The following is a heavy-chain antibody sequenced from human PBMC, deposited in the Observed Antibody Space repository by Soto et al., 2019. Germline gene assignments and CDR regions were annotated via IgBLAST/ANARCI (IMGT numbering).Heavy chain of an antibody. Sequence: QVQLVESGGGVVQPGRSLRLSCAASGFTFSSYGMHWVRQAPGKGLEWVAVIWYDGSNKYYADSVKGRITISRDNSKNTLYLQMNSLRAEDTAVYYCAREGGEYGGLDYWGQGTLVTVS. CDR3: AREGGEYGGLDY. CDR1: GFTFSSYG. V-gene: IGHV3-33*01. D-gene: IGHD4-17*01. J-gene: IGHJ4*02. CDR2: IWYDGSNK.